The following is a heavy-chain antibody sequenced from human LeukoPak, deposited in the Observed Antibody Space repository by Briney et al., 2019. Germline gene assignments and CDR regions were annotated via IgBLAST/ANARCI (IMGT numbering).Heavy chain of an antibody. CDR1: ADSFSSHY. CDR3: ARDLVTVTKGFDI. D-gene: IGHD4-17*01. J-gene: IGHJ3*02. V-gene: IGHV4-59*11. Sequence: SETLSLTCAVSADSFSSHYWTWIRQSPGKGLEWIGYISYIGSTNYNPSLNSRVTISIDTSKNQFSLKLRSVTAADTAVYYCARDLVTVTKGFDIWGQGTMVSVSS. CDR2: ISYIGST.